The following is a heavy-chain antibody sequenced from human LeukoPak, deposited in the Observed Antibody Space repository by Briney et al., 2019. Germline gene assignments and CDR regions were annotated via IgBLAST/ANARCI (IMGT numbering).Heavy chain of an antibody. V-gene: IGHV5-51*01. J-gene: IGHJ4*02. Sequence: GESLKISCQGSGYSFTSYWIGWVRQMPGKGLEWMGIIYPGDSDTRYSPSFQGQVTISADKSISTAYLQWSSLKASDTAMYYCARGGDIVVVPAADFDYWGQGTLVTVSS. CDR3: ARGGDIVVVPAADFDY. CDR1: GYSFTSYW. CDR2: IYPGDSDT. D-gene: IGHD2-2*01.